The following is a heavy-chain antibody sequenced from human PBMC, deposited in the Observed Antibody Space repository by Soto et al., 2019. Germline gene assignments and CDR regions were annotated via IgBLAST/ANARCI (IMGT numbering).Heavy chain of an antibody. CDR1: GFTFRNYA. V-gene: IGHV3-30*18. D-gene: IGHD1-26*01. Sequence: QEQLVESGGGVVQPGRSLRLSCEAYGFTFRNYAMHWVRQAPGKGLEWVALISFDGSKQYYADSVKGRFTVSRDTAMVTLLLHMNSLRIEDTAVYFCAKDGLTVGATRYDAFHIWGQGTMVTVSS. CDR2: ISFDGSKQ. CDR3: AKDGLTVGATRYDAFHI. J-gene: IGHJ3*02.